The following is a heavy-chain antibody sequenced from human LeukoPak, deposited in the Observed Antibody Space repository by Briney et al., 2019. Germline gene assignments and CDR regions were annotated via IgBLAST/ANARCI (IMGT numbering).Heavy chain of an antibody. CDR1: GFSFSTYW. V-gene: IGHV3-7*01. Sequence: EGSLRLSCAASGFSFSTYWMSWVRQAPGKGLEWVANIKEDGGEKYYVDSVKGRFTISRDNAKSLLFLQMDGLRAEDTAVYYCARDQGVAAAGTVGNFDYWGQGTLVTVSS. CDR3: ARDQGVAAAGTVGNFDY. CDR2: IKEDGGEK. D-gene: IGHD6-13*01. J-gene: IGHJ4*02.